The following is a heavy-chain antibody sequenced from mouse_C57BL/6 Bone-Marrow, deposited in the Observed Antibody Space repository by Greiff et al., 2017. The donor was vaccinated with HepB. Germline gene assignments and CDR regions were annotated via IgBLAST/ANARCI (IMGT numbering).Heavy chain of an antibody. D-gene: IGHD4-1*01. V-gene: IGHV5-16*01. CDR2: INYDGSST. Sequence: EVKVVESEGGLVQPGSSMKLSCTASGFTFSDYYMAWVRQVPEKGLEWVANINYDGSSTYYLDSLKSRFIISRDNAKNILYLQMSSLKSEDTATYYCARVLGRGFAYWGQGTLVTVSA. J-gene: IGHJ3*01. CDR3: ARVLGRGFAY. CDR1: GFTFSDYY.